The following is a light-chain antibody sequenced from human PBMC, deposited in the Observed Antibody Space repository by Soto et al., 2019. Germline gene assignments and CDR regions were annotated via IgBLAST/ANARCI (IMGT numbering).Light chain of an antibody. CDR3: AAWDDSLSGVV. J-gene: IGLJ2*01. V-gene: IGLV1-47*01. Sequence: VLTQPPSASGTPGQRVTISCSGSSSNIGSNYVYWYQQLPGTAPKLLIYRNNQRPSGVPDRFSGSKSGTSASLAISGLRSEDEADYYCAAWDDSLSGVVFGGGTQLTVL. CDR1: SSNIGSNY. CDR2: RNN.